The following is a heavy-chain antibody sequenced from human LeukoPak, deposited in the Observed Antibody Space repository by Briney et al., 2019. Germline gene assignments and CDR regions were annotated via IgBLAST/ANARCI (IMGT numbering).Heavy chain of an antibody. CDR2: ISRSGSYT. V-gene: IGHV3-48*03. Sequence: PGGSLGLSCAGSGFSFNDYDMNWVRQAPGKGLEWVSYISRSGSYTYYTDSVKGRFTVSRDNAKNSLFLQMDGLRAEDTAVYYCSRPLSFGELFRLDYWGQGILVTVSS. CDR1: GFSFNDYD. CDR3: SRPLSFGELFRLDY. D-gene: IGHD3-10*01. J-gene: IGHJ4*02.